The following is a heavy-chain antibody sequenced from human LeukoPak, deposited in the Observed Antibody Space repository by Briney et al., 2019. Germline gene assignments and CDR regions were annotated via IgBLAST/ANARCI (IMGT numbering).Heavy chain of an antibody. Sequence: SETLSLTCTVSGGSISSYYWSWIRQPPGKGLEWIGYIYYSGSTNYNPSLKSRVTMSVDTSKNQFSLKLSSVTAADTAVYYCARDQYSGSLDYWGQGTLVTVSS. V-gene: IGHV4-59*12. J-gene: IGHJ4*02. CDR1: GGSISSYY. CDR2: IYYSGST. D-gene: IGHD1-26*01. CDR3: ARDQYSGSLDY.